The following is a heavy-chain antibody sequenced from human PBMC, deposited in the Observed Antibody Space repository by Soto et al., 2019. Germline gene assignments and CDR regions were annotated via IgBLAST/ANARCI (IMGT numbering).Heavy chain of an antibody. D-gene: IGHD3-3*01. CDR1: GFTFSSYS. V-gene: IGHV3-21*01. J-gene: IGHJ4*02. CDR2: ISSSSYV. Sequence: GGSLRLSCAASGFTFSSYSMNWVRQAPGKGLEWVSSISSSSYVYYADSVKGRFTISRDNAKNSLYLQMNSLRAEDTAVYYCAREMRFLEWLLLNYFDYWGQGTPVTVSS. CDR3: AREMRFLEWLLLNYFDY.